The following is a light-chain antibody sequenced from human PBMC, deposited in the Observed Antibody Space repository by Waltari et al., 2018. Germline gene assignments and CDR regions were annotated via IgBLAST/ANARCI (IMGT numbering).Light chain of an antibody. CDR1: QNINTF. J-gene: IGKJ4*01. CDR2: DAS. V-gene: IGKV3-11*01. CDR3: QQRAVWPPN. Sequence: VVLTQSPDTFSLSAGEGATLSCRPSQNINTFLAWYQQKPGQAPRLLIYDASNRATGVPVRFSGGGSGTDFTLTSSSLEPEDFAVYYCQQRAVWPPNFGGGTKVEIK.